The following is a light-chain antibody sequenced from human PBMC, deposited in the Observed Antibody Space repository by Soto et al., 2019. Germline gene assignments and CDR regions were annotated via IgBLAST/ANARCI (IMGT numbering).Light chain of an antibody. CDR1: EDIRND. CDR3: LQHNVYPRT. CDR2: AAS. V-gene: IGKV1-17*01. J-gene: IGKJ1*01. Sequence: DIQMTQSPSSLSASVGDRVVLSCRASEDIRNDLVWFQQKPGKAPKRLIYAASSLQSGVPFRFSSSGSGTEFTLTISSLQPEDFATYYCLQHNVYPRTFGQGTKVEIK.